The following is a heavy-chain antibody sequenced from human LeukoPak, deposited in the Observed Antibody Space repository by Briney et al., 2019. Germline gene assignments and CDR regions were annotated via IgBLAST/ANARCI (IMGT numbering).Heavy chain of an antibody. D-gene: IGHD6-19*01. CDR2: IKQDGSEK. V-gene: IGHV3-7*01. J-gene: IGHJ4*02. CDR3: AGGPQWLVQVYFDY. CDR1: GFTFSSYW. Sequence: GGSLRLSCAASGFTFSSYWMSWVRQAPGKGLEWVANIKQDGSEKYYVDSVKGRFTISRDNAKNSLYLQMNSLRAEDTAVYYCAGGPQWLVQVYFDYWGQGVLVTVSS.